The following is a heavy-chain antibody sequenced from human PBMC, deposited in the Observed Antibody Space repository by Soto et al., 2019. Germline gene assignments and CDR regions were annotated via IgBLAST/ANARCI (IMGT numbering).Heavy chain of an antibody. CDR3: ARGVGSSPPQY. D-gene: IGHD1-26*01. CDR1: GGSVSVYY. Sequence: QVQLQESGPGQVKPSETLSLTCTISGGSVSVYYWSWIRQSTRQGLEWIGYIYASGSPYYNPSLRSRVTISADTSKNQSSLKLTSPTAADTAVYYCARGVGSSPPQYWGRGTLVTVSS. CDR2: IYASGSP. J-gene: IGHJ4*02. V-gene: IGHV4-59*02.